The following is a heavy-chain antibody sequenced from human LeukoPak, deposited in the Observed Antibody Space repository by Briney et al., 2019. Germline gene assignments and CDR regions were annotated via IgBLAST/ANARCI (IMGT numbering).Heavy chain of an antibody. J-gene: IGHJ4*02. D-gene: IGHD5-24*01. Sequence: GGSLRLSCAASGFTFDDYAMHWVRQAPGKGLEWVSGISWNSGSIGYADSVKGRFTISRDNAKNSLYLQMNSLRAEDTALYYCAKGGRDGYKRPFDYWGQGTLVTVSS. V-gene: IGHV3-9*01. CDR2: ISWNSGSI. CDR1: GFTFDDYA. CDR3: AKGGRDGYKRPFDY.